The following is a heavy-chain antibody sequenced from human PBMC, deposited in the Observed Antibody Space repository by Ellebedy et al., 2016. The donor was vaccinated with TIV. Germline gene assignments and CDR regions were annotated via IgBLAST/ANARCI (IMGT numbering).Heavy chain of an antibody. V-gene: IGHV1-3*01. CDR3: ARVGPDRLDWNDVDYYGMDV. CDR1: RYTFTSYA. CDR2: INAGNGNT. D-gene: IGHD1-1*01. Sequence: ASVKVSXKASRYTFTSYAMHWVRQAPGQRLEWMGWINAGNGNTKYSQKFQGRVTMTRDTSTSTVYMELSSLRSEDTAVYYCARVGPDRLDWNDVDYYGMDVWGQGTTVTVSS. J-gene: IGHJ6*02.